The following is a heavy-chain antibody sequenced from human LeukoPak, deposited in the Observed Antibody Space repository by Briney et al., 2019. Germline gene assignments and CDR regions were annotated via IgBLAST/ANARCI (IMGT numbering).Heavy chain of an antibody. Sequence: ASVKVSCKASGYTFTGYYMHWVLQAPGQGLEWMGRINPNSGGTNYAQKFQGRVTMTRDTSISTAYMELSRLRSDDTAVYYCARGPRSYYGSGSYTWFDPWGQGTLVTVSS. J-gene: IGHJ5*02. CDR3: ARGPRSYYGSGSYTWFDP. V-gene: IGHV1-2*06. D-gene: IGHD3-10*01. CDR2: INPNSGGT. CDR1: GYTFTGYY.